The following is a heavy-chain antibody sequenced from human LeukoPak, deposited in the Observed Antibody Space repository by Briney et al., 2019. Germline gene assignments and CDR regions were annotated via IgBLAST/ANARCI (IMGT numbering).Heavy chain of an antibody. Sequence: ASVKVSCKASGYTSTSYYMHWVRQAPGQGLEWMGIINPSGGTTSYAQKFQGRVTMTRDTSTSTVYMELSSLRSEDTAVYYCARDRGYGSGNYDAFDIWGQGTMVTVSS. CDR3: ARDRGYGSGNYDAFDI. CDR1: GYTSTSYY. J-gene: IGHJ3*02. CDR2: INPSGGTT. V-gene: IGHV1-46*01. D-gene: IGHD3-10*01.